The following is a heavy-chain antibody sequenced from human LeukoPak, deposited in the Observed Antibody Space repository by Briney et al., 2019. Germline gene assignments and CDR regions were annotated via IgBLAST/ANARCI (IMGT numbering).Heavy chain of an antibody. Sequence: ASVKVSCKASGYTFTGYYMHWVRQAPGQGLEWMGRINPNSGGTNYAQKFQGRVTMTRDTSISTAYMELSRLRSDDTAVYCCARVVAMAGVPVYWGQGTLVTVSS. CDR2: INPNSGGT. CDR1: GYTFTGYY. J-gene: IGHJ4*02. CDR3: ARVVAMAGVPVY. D-gene: IGHD2-15*01. V-gene: IGHV1-2*06.